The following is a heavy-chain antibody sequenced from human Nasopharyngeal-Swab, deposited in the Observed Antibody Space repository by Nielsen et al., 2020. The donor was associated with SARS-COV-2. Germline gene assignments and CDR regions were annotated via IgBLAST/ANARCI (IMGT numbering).Heavy chain of an antibody. Sequence: GGSLRLSCAASGFTFSSYAMSRVRQAPGKGLEWVSAISGSGGSTYYADSVKGRFTISRDNSKNTLYLQMNSLRAEDTAVYYCARKNYYDSSGYYLVHFYYYYYGMDVWGQGATVTVSS. CDR3: ARKNYYDSSGYYLVHFYYYYYGMDV. V-gene: IGHV3-23*01. D-gene: IGHD3-22*01. CDR1: GFTFSSYA. J-gene: IGHJ6*02. CDR2: ISGSGGST.